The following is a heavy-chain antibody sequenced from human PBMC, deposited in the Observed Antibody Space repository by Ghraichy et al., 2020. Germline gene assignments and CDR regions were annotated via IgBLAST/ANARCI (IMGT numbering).Heavy chain of an antibody. Sequence: SGPTLVKPTQTLTLTCTLSGSSLTASGVGVAWMRQPPGKALEWLALIPWDDDRRYNPSLKSRLAITRDTSKNQVVLQMTNMDPVDTATYYCGHRHYNNFVMWGQGTMVTVSS. D-gene: IGHD3-22*01. V-gene: IGHV2-5*02. J-gene: IGHJ3*02. CDR2: IPWDDDR. CDR3: GHRHYNNFVM. CDR1: GSSLTASGVG.